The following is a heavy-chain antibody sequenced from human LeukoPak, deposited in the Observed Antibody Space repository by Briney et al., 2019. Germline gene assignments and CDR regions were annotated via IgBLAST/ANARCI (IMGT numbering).Heavy chain of an antibody. CDR2: IYYSGST. D-gene: IGHD2-2*01. V-gene: IGHV4-59*08. CDR3: ARQAGGTTGYYYYYYYMDV. J-gene: IGHJ6*03. Sequence: KPSETLSLTCTVPGGSISSYYWSWIRQPPGKGLEWIGYIYYSGSTNYNPSLKSRVTISVDTSKNQFSLKLSSVTAADTAVYYCARQAGGTTGYYYYYYYMDVWGKGTTVTVSS. CDR1: GGSISSYY.